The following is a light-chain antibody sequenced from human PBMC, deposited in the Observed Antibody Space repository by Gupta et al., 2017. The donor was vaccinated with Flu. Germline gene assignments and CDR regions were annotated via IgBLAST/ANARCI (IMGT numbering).Light chain of an antibody. V-gene: IGKV2-30*01. CDR2: KVS. CDR3: MQGTHWPPKT. CDR1: QSLVYSDGNTY. Sequence: DVVMNQSPHSLSVTLGQTASIACRSSQSLVYSDGNTYLSGCQQRPGQSPRRLIYKVSNRDTGVTDRFSGSGSGTDFTLKTSTVETEDVGVYYSMQGTHWPPKTFGQGTRLEIK. J-gene: IGKJ5*01.